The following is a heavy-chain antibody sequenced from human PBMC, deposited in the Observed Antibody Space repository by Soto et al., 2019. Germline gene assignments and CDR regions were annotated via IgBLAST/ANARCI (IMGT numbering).Heavy chain of an antibody. CDR1: GFTFSSYS. Sequence: EVQLVEYGGGLVKPGGSLRLSCAASGFTFSSYSMNWVRQAPGKGLEWVSSISSSSSYIYYADSVKGRLTISRDNAKNSLYLQMNSLRAENTGVYYCARDPYSMDVWGQGTTVTVSS. CDR3: ARDPYSMDV. J-gene: IGHJ6*01. CDR2: ISSSSSYI. V-gene: IGHV3-21*03.